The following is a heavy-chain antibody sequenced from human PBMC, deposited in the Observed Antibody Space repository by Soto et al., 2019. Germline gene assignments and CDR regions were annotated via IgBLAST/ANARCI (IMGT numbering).Heavy chain of an antibody. D-gene: IGHD3-22*01. V-gene: IGHV4-31*03. CDR3: ARDPPYYYDSSGYYYPDAFDI. Sequence: SETLSLTCTVSGGSISSGGYYWSWIRQHPGKGLEWIGYIYYSGSTYYNPSLKSRVTISVDTSKNQFSLKLSSVTAADTAVYYCARDPPYYYDSSGYYYPDAFDIWGQGTMVTVSS. CDR1: GGSISSGGYY. CDR2: IYYSGST. J-gene: IGHJ3*02.